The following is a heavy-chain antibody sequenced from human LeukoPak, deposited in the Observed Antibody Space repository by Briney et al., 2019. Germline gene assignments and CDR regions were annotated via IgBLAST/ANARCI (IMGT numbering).Heavy chain of an antibody. Sequence: PSQTLSLTCAVSGGSISSGGYSWSWIRQPPGKGLEWIGYIYHSRSTYYNPSLRSRVTISVDRSKNQFSLKLSSVTAAGTAVYYCASTTPEYYYGMDVWGQGTTVTVSS. CDR1: GGSISSGGYS. CDR3: ASTTPEYYYGMDV. CDR2: IYHSRST. V-gene: IGHV4-30-2*01. D-gene: IGHD1-14*01. J-gene: IGHJ6*02.